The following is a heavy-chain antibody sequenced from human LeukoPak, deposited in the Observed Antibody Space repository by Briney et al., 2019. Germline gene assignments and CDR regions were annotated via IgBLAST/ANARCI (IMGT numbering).Heavy chain of an antibody. CDR1: GFTFDDYA. Sequence: PGRSLRLSCAASGFTFDDYAMHWVRQAPGKGLEWVSGISWNSGSIGYVDSVKGRFTISRDNAKNSLYLQMNSLKAEDTAVYYCARDYSSGWYNWFDLWGQGTLVTVSS. CDR3: ARDYSSGWYNWFDL. V-gene: IGHV3-9*01. D-gene: IGHD6-19*01. CDR2: ISWNSGSI. J-gene: IGHJ5*02.